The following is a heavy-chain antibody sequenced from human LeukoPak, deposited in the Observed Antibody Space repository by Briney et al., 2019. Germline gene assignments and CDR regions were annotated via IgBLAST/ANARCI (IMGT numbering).Heavy chain of an antibody. V-gene: IGHV3-43D*03. D-gene: IGHD3-22*01. J-gene: IGHJ4*02. Sequence: GGSLRLSCAASGFTFDDYAMHWVCQAPGKGLEWVSLISWDGGSTYYADSVKGRFTISRDNSKNSLYLQMNSLRAEDTALYYCAKDRAPSYYYDSSGYYGALDYWGQGTLVTVSS. CDR1: GFTFDDYA. CDR3: AKDRAPSYYYDSSGYYGALDY. CDR2: ISWDGGST.